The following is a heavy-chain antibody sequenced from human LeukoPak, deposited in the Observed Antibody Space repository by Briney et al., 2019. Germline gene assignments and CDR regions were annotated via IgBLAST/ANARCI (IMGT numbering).Heavy chain of an antibody. V-gene: IGHV1-8*01. D-gene: IGHD3-3*01. CDR3: ARGAAMYYDLWSGYYYYYYYYMDV. J-gene: IGHJ6*03. CDR1: GYTFTSYD. CDR2: MNPNSGNT. Sequence: ASVKVSCKPSGYTFTSYDINWVRQATGQGLEWMGWMNPNSGNTGYAQKFQGRVTMTRNTSISTAYMELSSLRSEVTAVYYCARGAAMYYDLWSGYYYYYYYYMDVWGKGTTVTVSS.